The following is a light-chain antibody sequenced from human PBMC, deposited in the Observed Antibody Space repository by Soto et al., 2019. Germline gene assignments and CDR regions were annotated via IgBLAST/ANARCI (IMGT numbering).Light chain of an antibody. CDR2: GPS. CDR1: QSVTANY. Sequence: ENVLTQFPGTLSLSPGERATLSCRASQSVTANYLARYQQKPGLAPRVLIYGPSGRATGIPDRFSGSRSGTEFTLTTSRPKPEDLAVYACQQFGSSPYTIVHGTKLESK. V-gene: IGKV3-20*01. CDR3: QQFGSSPYT. J-gene: IGKJ2*01.